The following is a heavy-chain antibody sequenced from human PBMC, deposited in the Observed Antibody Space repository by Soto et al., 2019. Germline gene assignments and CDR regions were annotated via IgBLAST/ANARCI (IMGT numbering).Heavy chain of an antibody. J-gene: IGHJ3*02. CDR2: IYYSGST. Sequence: PSETLSLTCTVSGGSISSYYWSWIRQPPGKGLEWVGYIYYSGSTNYNPSLKSRVTISVDTSKNQFSLKLSSVTAADTAVYYCARDIRVVAATPHAFDIWGQGTMVTVSS. D-gene: IGHD2-15*01. V-gene: IGHV4-59*01. CDR3: ARDIRVVAATPHAFDI. CDR1: GGSISSYY.